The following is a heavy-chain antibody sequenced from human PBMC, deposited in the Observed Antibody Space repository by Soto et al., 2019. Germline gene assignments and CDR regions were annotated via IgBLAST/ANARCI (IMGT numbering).Heavy chain of an antibody. CDR1: GYNFTSYG. Sequence: QVKLVQSGAEVKKPGASVTVSCKASGYNFTSYGISWVRQAPGQGLEWMGWISAYNGNTNYAQKLQGRVTMTTDTSTSTAYMERRSLRTDDKAVYYCQSVTCRGWFDPWGQGTLVTVSS. CDR2: ISAYNGNT. D-gene: IGHD3-16*02. J-gene: IGHJ5*02. CDR3: QSVTCRGWFDP. V-gene: IGHV1-18*04.